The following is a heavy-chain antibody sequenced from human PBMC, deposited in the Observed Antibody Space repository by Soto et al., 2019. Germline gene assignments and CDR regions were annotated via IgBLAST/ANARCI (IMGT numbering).Heavy chain of an antibody. V-gene: IGHV3-21*01. D-gene: IGHD1-1*01. CDR3: ARDMPSGTTGYFDY. Sequence: EVQVVESGGGLVKPGGSLRLSCAASGFTFSEHSMNWVRQAPGKGLEWVSSISSRSVYIFYAESVKGRFTISRDNAKNSLYLQMNSLRAEDTAVYFCARDMPSGTTGYFDYWGQGALVTVSS. CDR1: GFTFSEHS. J-gene: IGHJ4*02. CDR2: ISSRSVYI.